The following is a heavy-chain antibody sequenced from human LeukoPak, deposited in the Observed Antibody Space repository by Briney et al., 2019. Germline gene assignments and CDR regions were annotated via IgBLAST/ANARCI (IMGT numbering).Heavy chain of an antibody. J-gene: IGHJ3*02. CDR3: ARVGYYYDSTTGAFDI. D-gene: IGHD3-22*01. V-gene: IGHV3-7*01. CDR2: IKQDGSEK. Sequence: QSGGSLRLSCAASGFTFSSYWMSWVRQAPGKGLEWVANIKQDGSEKYYVDSVKGRFTISRDNSKNTLYLQMNSLRAEDTAVYYCARVGYYYDSTTGAFDIWGQGTMVTVSS. CDR1: GFTFSSYW.